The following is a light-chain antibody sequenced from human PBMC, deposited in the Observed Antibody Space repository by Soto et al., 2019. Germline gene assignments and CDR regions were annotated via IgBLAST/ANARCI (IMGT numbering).Light chain of an antibody. CDR3: QQYHTCPIT. J-gene: IGKJ4*01. Sequence: EIVMTQSPATLSVSPGERVTFSCRASQGVSRKLAWYQHKPGQAPRLLISGASTGATGIPARFSGSGSGTEFNLTISSLQSEDCAIYYCQQYHTCPITFGGGTKVDIK. CDR2: GAS. CDR1: QGVSRK. V-gene: IGKV3-15*01.